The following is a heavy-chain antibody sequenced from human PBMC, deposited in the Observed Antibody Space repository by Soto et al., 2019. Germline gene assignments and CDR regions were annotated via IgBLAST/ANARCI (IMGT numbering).Heavy chain of an antibody. Sequence: VQLVQSGAEVKKPGSSVKVSCKASGGTFSSYTISWVRQAPGQGLEWMGRIIPILGIANYAQKFQGRVTITADKSTSTAYMELSSLRSEDTAVYYCARDGGGDAFDIWGQGTMVTVSS. D-gene: IGHD2-15*01. CDR1: GGTFSSYT. CDR3: ARDGGGDAFDI. V-gene: IGHV1-69*08. J-gene: IGHJ3*02. CDR2: IIPILGIA.